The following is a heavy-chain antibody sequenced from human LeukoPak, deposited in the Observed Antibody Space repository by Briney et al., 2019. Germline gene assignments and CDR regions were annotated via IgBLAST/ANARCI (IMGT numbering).Heavy chain of an antibody. CDR2: INSDESDI. D-gene: IGHD1-1*01. V-gene: IGHV3-74*01. Sequence: GGSLRLSCSASGFTFSSYAMHWVRQAPGKGLVWVSSINSDESDIRYADSVKGRFTISRDNAKNTVSLQMNSLRAEDTAVYYCARGTTVAFDYWGQGILVTVSS. CDR1: GFTFSSYA. CDR3: ARGTTVAFDY. J-gene: IGHJ4*02.